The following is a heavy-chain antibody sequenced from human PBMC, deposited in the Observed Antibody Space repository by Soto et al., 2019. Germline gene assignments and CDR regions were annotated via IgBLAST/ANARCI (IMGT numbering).Heavy chain of an antibody. CDR3: ARDIAYGDFLPALF. CDR1: GYPFTGYY. Sequence: QGQLVQSGAEVKKPGASVKVSCKAAGYPFTGYYIHWVRQAPGQGLEWMGWINPKSGVTNYAQKIQGRDKMITDTSISTAYMELSSLRSDDTAVYYCARDIAYGDFLPALFWGQGTLVTVSS. J-gene: IGHJ4*02. D-gene: IGHD4-17*01. V-gene: IGHV1-2*02. CDR2: INPKSGVT.